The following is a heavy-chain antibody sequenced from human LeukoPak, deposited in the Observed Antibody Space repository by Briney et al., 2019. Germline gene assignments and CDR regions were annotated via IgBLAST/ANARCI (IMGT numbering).Heavy chain of an antibody. J-gene: IGHJ5*02. CDR2: ISIYNGNT. V-gene: IGHV1-18*01. Sequence: ASVKVSCKASGYTFTNYGISWVRQAPGQGLEWMGWISIYNGNTDYAQKLRGRVTMTTDTSTSTAYMELRSLRSDDTAMYYCARITYDFWSGYYMPDDPWGQGTLVTVSS. D-gene: IGHD3-3*01. CDR1: GYTFTNYG. CDR3: ARITYDFWSGYYMPDDP.